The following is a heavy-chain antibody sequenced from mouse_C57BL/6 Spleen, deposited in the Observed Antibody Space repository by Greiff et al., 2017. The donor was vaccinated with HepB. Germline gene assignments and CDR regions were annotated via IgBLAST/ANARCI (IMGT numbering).Heavy chain of an antibody. D-gene: IGHD1-1*01. CDR3: ARGYYGSSYLYYYAMDY. J-gene: IGHJ4*01. CDR2: ISSGSSTI. CDR1: GFTFSDYG. V-gene: IGHV5-17*01. Sequence: DVMLVESGGGLVKPGGSLKLSCAASGFTFSDYGMHWVRQAPEKGLEWVAYISSGSSTIYYADTVKGRFTISRDNAKNTRFLQMTSLRSEDTAMYYCARGYYGSSYLYYYAMDYWGQGTSVTVSS.